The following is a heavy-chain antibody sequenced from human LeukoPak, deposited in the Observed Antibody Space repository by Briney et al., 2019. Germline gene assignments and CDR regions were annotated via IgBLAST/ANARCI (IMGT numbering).Heavy chain of an antibody. J-gene: IGHJ3*01. CDR2: ISSVSSTI. D-gene: IGHD6-19*01. V-gene: IGHV3-11*01. CDR3: ARCIAVGKDAFDL. Sequence: GGSLRLSCAASGFSFSYHFMSWIRQAPGKGLEWVSYISSVSSTIYYSDSVKGRFTISRDNAKNSLYLEMNSLRAEDTAVYYCARCIAVGKDAFDLRGQGTMVTVSS. CDR1: GFSFSYHF.